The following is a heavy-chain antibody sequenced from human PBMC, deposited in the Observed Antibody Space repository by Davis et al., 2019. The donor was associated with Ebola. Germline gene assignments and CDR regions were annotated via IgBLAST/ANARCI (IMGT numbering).Heavy chain of an antibody. D-gene: IGHD5-18*01. CDR3: ARRAGYGRDDAFDI. V-gene: IGHV4-59*01. CDR2: IYYSGST. CDR1: GGSISSYY. J-gene: IGHJ3*02. Sequence: SETLSLTFTVSGGSISSYYWSWIRQPPGKGLEWIGYIYYSGSTNYNHSLKSRVTISLDTSKNQFSLKLSSVTAADTAVYYCARRAGYGRDDAFDIWGQGTLVTVSS.